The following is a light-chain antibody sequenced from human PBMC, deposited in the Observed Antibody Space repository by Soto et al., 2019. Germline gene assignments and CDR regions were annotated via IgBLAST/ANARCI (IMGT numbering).Light chain of an antibody. CDR1: QGISSY. CDR3: HKYNHAPT. CDR2: AAS. V-gene: IGKV1-27*01. J-gene: IGKJ4*01. Sequence: DIQMTQSPSSLSASVGDIVTITCRASQGISSYLAWYQQKPGKVPELLIYAASTLQSGVPSRFSGSGSGTEFSLTISGLQPEDVATYYCHKYNHAPTFGGGTKVEIK.